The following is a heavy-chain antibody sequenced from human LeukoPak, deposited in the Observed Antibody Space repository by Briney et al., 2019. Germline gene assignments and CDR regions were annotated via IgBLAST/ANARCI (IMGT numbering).Heavy chain of an antibody. CDR1: GGSISSDNHY. CDR3: ARHPGLRLIDY. Sequence: PSETLSLTCTVSGGSISSDNHYWSWIRQPPGRGLEWVASIYDSGHTYYSSSLNSRVTISVDTSENQFSLKLKSVTAADTAVYYCARHPGLRLIDYWGRGTLVTVSS. CDR2: IYDSGHT. J-gene: IGHJ4*02. V-gene: IGHV4-39*01. D-gene: IGHD4-17*01.